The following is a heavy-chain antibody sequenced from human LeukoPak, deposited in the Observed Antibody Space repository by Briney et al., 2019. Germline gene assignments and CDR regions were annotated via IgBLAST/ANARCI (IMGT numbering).Heavy chain of an antibody. CDR1: GFTFSSYA. V-gene: IGHV3-7*01. CDR3: ARDSGLTGDAFDI. D-gene: IGHD7-27*01. CDR2: IKQDGSEK. J-gene: IGHJ3*02. Sequence: GGSLRLSCAASGFTFSSYAMSWVRQAPGKGLEWVANIKQDGSEKYYVDSVKGRFTISRDNAKNSPYLQMNSLRAEDTAVYYCARDSGLTGDAFDIWGQGTMVTVSS.